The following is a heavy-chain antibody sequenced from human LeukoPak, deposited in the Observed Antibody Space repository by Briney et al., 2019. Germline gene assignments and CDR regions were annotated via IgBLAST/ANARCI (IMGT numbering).Heavy chain of an antibody. CDR1: GYTFTTYW. J-gene: IGHJ4*02. V-gene: IGHV5-51*01. Sequence: GESLKISCKGSGYTFTTYWIDWVRQMPGKGLEWMGSIYPGDSDTRYSPTFQGQVTMSVDKSIDTAYLQWSSLKASDTATYYCGRRGQYTSSWYRYHYFDYWGQGALVTVSS. CDR2: IYPGDSDT. CDR3: GRRGQYTSSWYRYHYFDY. D-gene: IGHD6-13*01.